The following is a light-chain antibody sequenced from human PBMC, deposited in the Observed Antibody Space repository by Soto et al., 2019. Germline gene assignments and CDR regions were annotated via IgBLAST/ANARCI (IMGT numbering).Light chain of an antibody. V-gene: IGKV3-20*01. CDR3: QQYGSSLRVT. CDR1: KSVSRSY. Sequence: EIVLTQSPGTLSLSPWERATLSCRASKSVSRSYLAWYQQKPGQAPRLLIDGASSRATGIPDRFSGSGSGTDFTLTISRLEPEDFAVYYCQQYGSSLRVTFGQGTRLEIK. CDR2: GAS. J-gene: IGKJ5*01.